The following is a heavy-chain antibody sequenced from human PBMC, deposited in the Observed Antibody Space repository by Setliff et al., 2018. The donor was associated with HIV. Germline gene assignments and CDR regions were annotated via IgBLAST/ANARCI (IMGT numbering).Heavy chain of an antibody. CDR3: AKSLLVAGNDY. Sequence: GGSLRLSCAASGFTFSSYSMNWVRQAPGKGLEWVSAISSGGEIMFYADSVKGRFTTSRDNSKNTLYLQMISLRADDTAVYYCAKSLLVAGNDYWGQGTLVTVSS. V-gene: IGHV3-23*01. CDR2: ISSGGEIM. J-gene: IGHJ4*02. D-gene: IGHD2-8*02. CDR1: GFTFSSYS.